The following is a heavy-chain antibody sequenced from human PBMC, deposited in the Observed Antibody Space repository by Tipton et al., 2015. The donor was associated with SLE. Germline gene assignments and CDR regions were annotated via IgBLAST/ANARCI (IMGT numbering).Heavy chain of an antibody. CDR1: GGSFSGYY. D-gene: IGHD6-19*01. Sequence: TLSLTCAVYGGSFSGYYWSWIRQPPGKGLEWIGEINHSGSTNNNPSLKSRVTISVDTSKNQFSLKLSSVTAADTAVYYCARGRGAVAFGYWGQGTLVTVSS. J-gene: IGHJ4*02. V-gene: IGHV4-34*01. CDR2: INHSGST. CDR3: ARGRGAVAFGY.